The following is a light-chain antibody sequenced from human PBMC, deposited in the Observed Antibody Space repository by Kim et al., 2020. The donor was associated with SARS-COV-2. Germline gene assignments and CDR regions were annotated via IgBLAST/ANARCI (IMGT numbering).Light chain of an antibody. CDR2: RAS. Sequence: DIQMTQSPSSLSASVGDRVTITCRASQSISNFLNWYQQKPGKAPKLLICRASSLQSGVPSRFSGSGSGTEFTLTISSLQPEDFATYYCQQSYSSPRSFGQETKLEI. CDR1: QSISNF. J-gene: IGKJ2*03. CDR3: QQSYSSPRS. V-gene: IGKV1-39*01.